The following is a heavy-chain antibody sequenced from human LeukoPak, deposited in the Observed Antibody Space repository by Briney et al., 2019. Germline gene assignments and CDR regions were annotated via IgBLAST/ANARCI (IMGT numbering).Heavy chain of an antibody. V-gene: IGHV4-34*01. CDR2: INHSGST. Sequence: SEALCLTCAVYGGSFSGYYWRWVSQPPGKGVEGVGEINHSGSTNYNTSLTRRGTISVDTSKKKFSLKLSSVTAADTAVYYCARGWGVVVIRWFDPWGQGTLVTVSS. CDR1: GGSFSGYY. J-gene: IGHJ5*02. D-gene: IGHD3-22*01. CDR3: ARGWGVVVIRWFDP.